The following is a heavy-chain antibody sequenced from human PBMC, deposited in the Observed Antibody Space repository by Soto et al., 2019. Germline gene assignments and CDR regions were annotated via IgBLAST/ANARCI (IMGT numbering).Heavy chain of an antibody. CDR1: GFTFSNYG. CDR3: AKGDWFDP. J-gene: IGHJ5*02. V-gene: IGHV3-30*18. D-gene: IGHD1-26*01. Sequence: VQLVESGGGVVQPGRSLRLSCAASGFTFSNYGIHWVRQAPGKGLEWVAVISYDGSNKYYADSVKGRFTISRDNSKNTLYLQMNSLRPEDTAVYYCAKGDWFDPWGQGTLVTVSS. CDR2: ISYDGSNK.